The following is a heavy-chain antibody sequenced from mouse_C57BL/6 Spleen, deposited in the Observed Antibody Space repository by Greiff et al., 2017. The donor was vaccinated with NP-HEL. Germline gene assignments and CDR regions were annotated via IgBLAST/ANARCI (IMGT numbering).Heavy chain of an antibody. Sequence: QVQLKESGAELARPGASVKLSCKASGYTFTSYGISWVKQRTGQGLEWIGEIYPRSGNTYYNEKFKGKATLTADKSSSTAYMKLRSLTSEDSAVYFCARYGDYGSSPYWGQGTTLTVSS. CDR3: ARYGDYGSSPY. CDR1: GYTFTSYG. D-gene: IGHD1-1*01. J-gene: IGHJ2*01. V-gene: IGHV1-81*01. CDR2: IYPRSGNT.